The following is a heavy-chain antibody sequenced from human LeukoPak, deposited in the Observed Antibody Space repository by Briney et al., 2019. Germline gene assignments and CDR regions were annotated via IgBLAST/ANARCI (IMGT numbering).Heavy chain of an antibody. V-gene: IGHV3-30*02. CDR3: APLTGDEHYFDS. CDR1: GFTFSSYG. CDR2: IRWDGIIK. Sequence: PGGSLRLSCAASGFTFSSYGMHWVRQAPGKGLEWVAFIRWDGIIKYYADSVKGRFTISRDTSKNTLYLQMNSLRAEDTAVYYCAPLTGDEHYFDSWGQGTLVSVSS. D-gene: IGHD7-27*01. J-gene: IGHJ4*02.